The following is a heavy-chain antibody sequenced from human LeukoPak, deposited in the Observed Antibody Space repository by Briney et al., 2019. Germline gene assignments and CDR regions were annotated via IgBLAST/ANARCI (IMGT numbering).Heavy chain of an antibody. Sequence: SETLSLTCSISGGYIGSFYWSWIRQPPGKGLEWIGYVHYTGTTNYNPSLKTRVTISVDTSKNQFSLKLTSVTAADTAFYFCAREFGELSRFDPWGQGTLVTVSS. D-gene: IGHD3-10*01. CDR1: GGYIGSFY. CDR3: AREFGELSRFDP. CDR2: VHYTGTT. J-gene: IGHJ5*02. V-gene: IGHV4-59*01.